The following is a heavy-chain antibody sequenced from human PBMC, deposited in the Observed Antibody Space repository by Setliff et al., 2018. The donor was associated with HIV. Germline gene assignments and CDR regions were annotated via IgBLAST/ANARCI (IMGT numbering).Heavy chain of an antibody. D-gene: IGHD3-3*01. CDR3: ARPSLGIGGGAIFDD. CDR1: GFAISGTY. J-gene: IGHJ4*02. Sequence: GGSLRLSCAASGFAISGTYMTWVRQAPGKGLEWVSVIYTGGTTFYADSVMGRFTISRDISKNQFSLKLRSVTAADTAVYYCARPSLGIGGGAIFDDWGQGTLVTVSS. V-gene: IGHV3-53*01. CDR2: IYTGGTT.